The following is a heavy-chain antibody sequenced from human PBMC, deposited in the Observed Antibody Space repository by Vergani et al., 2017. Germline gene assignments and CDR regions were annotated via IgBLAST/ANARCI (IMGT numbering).Heavy chain of an antibody. D-gene: IGHD3-16*02. J-gene: IGHJ1*01. CDR2: IYHSGSP. CDR1: GVSINDSDSY. CDR3: ARDRELSTIEH. V-gene: IGHV4-30-4*08. Sequence: QVQLQESGPGVVKPSQTLSLTCIVSGVSINDSDSYWTWIRQSPGKGLEWIGYIYHSGSPFYNPSLKSRFTISIDTSRTRFSLRLPSVTAADTAVYFCARDRELSTIEHWGQGTLVTVSS.